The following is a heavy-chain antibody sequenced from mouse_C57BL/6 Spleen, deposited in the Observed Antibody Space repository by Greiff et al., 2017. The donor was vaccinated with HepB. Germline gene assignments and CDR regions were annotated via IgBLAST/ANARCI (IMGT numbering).Heavy chain of an antibody. J-gene: IGHJ3*01. D-gene: IGHD2-4*01. CDR2: ISSGGDYI. Sequence: EVQVVESGEGLVKPGGSLKLSCAASGFTFSSYAMSWVRQTPEKRLEWVAYISSGGDYIYYADTVKGRFTISRDNARNTLYLQMSSLKSEDTAMYYCTRDAPDYAWFAYWGQGTLVTVSA. CDR3: TRDAPDYAWFAY. CDR1: GFTFSSYA. V-gene: IGHV5-9-1*02.